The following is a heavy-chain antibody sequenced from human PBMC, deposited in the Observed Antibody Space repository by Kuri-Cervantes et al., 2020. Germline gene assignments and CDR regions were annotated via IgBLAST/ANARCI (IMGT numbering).Heavy chain of an antibody. CDR3: ARDSIGFWYSSSSGFDY. J-gene: IGHJ4*02. CDR2: IYTSGST. CDR1: GGSISSYY. Sequence: GSLRLSCTVSGGSISSYYWSWIRQPAGKGLEWIGRIYTSGSTNYNPSLKSRVTMSVDTPKNQFSLKLSSVTAADTAVYYCARDSIGFWYSSSSGFDYWGQGTLVTVSS. V-gene: IGHV4-4*07. D-gene: IGHD6-6*01.